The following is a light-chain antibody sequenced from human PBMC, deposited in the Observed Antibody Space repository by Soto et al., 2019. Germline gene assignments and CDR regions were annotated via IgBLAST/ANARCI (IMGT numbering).Light chain of an antibody. V-gene: IGKV1-33*01. J-gene: IGKJ2*01. CDR3: HQYDNLPRNT. CDR2: DAS. Sequence: DIQMTQSPSSLSASVGARVTITCQASQDISKYLNWYQQKPGKAPKLLIYDASNLETGVPSRFSGSGSGTHFTFTISSLQPEDIAIYYCHQYDNLPRNTFGQGTKLEIK. CDR1: QDISKY.